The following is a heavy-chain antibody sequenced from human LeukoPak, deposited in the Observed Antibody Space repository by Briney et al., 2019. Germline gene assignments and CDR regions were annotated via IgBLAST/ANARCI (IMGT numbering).Heavy chain of an antibody. D-gene: IGHD5-18*01. CDR1: GGSISSYY. Sequence: SETLSLTCTVSGGSISSYYWSWIRRPPGKGLEWIGYIYYSGSTNYNPSLKSRVTISVDTSKNQFSLKLSSVTAADTAVYYCARGITRYSYGYYGESAFDYWGQGTLVTVFS. J-gene: IGHJ4*02. CDR2: IYYSGST. CDR3: ARGITRYSYGYYGESAFDY. V-gene: IGHV4-59*01.